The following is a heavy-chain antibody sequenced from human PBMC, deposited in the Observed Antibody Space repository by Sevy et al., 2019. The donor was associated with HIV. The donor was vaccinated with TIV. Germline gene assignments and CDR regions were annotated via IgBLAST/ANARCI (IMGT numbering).Heavy chain of an antibody. V-gene: IGHV1-69*10. D-gene: IGHD2-21*02. J-gene: IGHJ4*02. Sequence: ASVKVSCMASGGSLTNYGMNWVRQAPGQGLDWMGGIIPRPGIANYAPNFRDRVTISADTSMNTVYLELRRPKSEDTGVYFCASVRPCGDDCYFFDSWGQGTLVTVSS. CDR3: ASVRPCGDDCYFFDS. CDR1: GGSLTNYG. CDR2: IIPRPGIA.